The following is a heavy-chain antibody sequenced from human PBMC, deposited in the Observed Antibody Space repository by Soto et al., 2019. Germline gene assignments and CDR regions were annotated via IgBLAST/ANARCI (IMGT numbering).Heavy chain of an antibody. CDR2: INPNSGGT. D-gene: IGHD3-10*01. Sequence: QVQLVQSGAEVKKPGASVKVSCKASGYTFTGYYMHWVRQAPGQGLEWMGWINPNSGGTNYAQKVQGWVAMTRDTCISTAYMELSRLRSDDTAVYYCARSDYGSGSYFAFDIWGQGTMVTVSS. CDR1: GYTFTGYY. J-gene: IGHJ3*02. V-gene: IGHV1-2*04. CDR3: ARSDYGSGSYFAFDI.